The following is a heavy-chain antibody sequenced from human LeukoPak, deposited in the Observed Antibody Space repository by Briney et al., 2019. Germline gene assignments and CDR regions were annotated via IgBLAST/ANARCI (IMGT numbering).Heavy chain of an antibody. V-gene: IGHV4-34*01. CDR3: ARHSGLRSPLGV. CDR1: DKSFSGFY. Sequence: SETLSLTCAVYDKSFSGFYWSWIRQPPGKGLEWIGEINHSGSTNYNPSLKSRVTISVDTSKNQFSLKLSSVTAADTAVYYCARHSGLRSPLGVWGKGTTVTVSS. CDR2: INHSGST. D-gene: IGHD3-3*01. J-gene: IGHJ6*04.